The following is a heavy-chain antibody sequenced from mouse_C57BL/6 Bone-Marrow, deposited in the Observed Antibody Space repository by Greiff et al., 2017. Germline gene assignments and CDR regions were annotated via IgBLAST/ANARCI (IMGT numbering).Heavy chain of an antibody. V-gene: IGHV5-12*01. CDR1: GFTFSDYY. Sequence: EVQVVESGGGLVQPGGSLKLSCAASGFTFSDYYMYWVRQTPEKRLEWVAYISNGGGSTYYPDTVKGRFTISRDNDKNTLYLQMSRLKSEDTAMYYCARPSYYYGSSFPYYYAMDYWGQGTSVTVSS. CDR2: ISNGGGST. CDR3: ARPSYYYGSSFPYYYAMDY. J-gene: IGHJ4*01. D-gene: IGHD1-1*01.